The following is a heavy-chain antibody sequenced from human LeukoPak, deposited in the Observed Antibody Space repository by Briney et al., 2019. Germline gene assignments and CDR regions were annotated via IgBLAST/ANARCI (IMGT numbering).Heavy chain of an antibody. D-gene: IGHD3-10*01. Sequence: PGGSLRLSCAASEFTVSNNYMSWVRQAPGKGLEWVSIIYSGGLTFYTDSVKGRFTISRDNSKNTLFLQMNSLRAEDTAVYDCARELTTMIRGVYYYYGMDVWGQGTTVTVSS. J-gene: IGHJ6*02. CDR2: IYSGGLT. V-gene: IGHV3-53*01. CDR3: ARELTTMIRGVYYYYGMDV. CDR1: EFTVSNNY.